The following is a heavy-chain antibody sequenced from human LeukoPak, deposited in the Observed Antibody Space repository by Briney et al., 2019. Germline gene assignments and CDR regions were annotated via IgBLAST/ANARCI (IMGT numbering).Heavy chain of an antibody. CDR1: GFTFSSYW. Sequence: GGSLRLSCAASGFTFSSYWMSWVRQAPGKGLEWVANIKQDGSEKYYVDSVEGRFTISRDNAKNSLYLQMNSLRAEDTAVYYCARVRKKVWNYFDYWGQGTLVTVSS. J-gene: IGHJ4*02. V-gene: IGHV3-7*01. D-gene: IGHD1-1*01. CDR2: IKQDGSEK. CDR3: ARVRKKVWNYFDY.